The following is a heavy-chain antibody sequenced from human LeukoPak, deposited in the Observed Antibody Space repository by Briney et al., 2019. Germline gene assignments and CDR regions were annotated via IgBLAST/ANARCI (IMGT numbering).Heavy chain of an antibody. CDR1: GGSISSYY. CDR2: IYYSGST. V-gene: IGHV4-59*01. CDR3: ARALLVGIDY. J-gene: IGHJ4*02. Sequence: PSETLSLTCTVSGGSISSYYWSWIRQPPGKGLEWIGYIYYSGSTNYNPSLKSRVTISVDTSKNQFSLKLSSVTAADTAVYYCARALLVGIDYWGQGTPVTVSS. D-gene: IGHD2-8*02.